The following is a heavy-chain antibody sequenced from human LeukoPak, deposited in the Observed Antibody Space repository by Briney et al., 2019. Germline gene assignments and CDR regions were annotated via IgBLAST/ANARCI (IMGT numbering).Heavy chain of an antibody. CDR2: INPNSGGT. CDR1: GYTFTGYY. V-gene: IGHV1-2*02. CDR3: AIFGAIAVAGTVY. Sequence: ASVKVSCKASGYTFTGYYMHRVRQAPGQGLEWMGWINPNSGGTNYAQKFQGRVTMTRDTSISTAYMELSRLRSDDTAVYYCAIFGAIAVAGTVYWGQGTLVTVSS. J-gene: IGHJ4*02. D-gene: IGHD6-19*01.